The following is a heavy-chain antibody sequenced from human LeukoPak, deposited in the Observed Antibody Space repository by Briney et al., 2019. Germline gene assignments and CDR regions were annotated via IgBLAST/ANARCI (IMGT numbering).Heavy chain of an antibody. J-gene: IGHJ6*02. CDR3: AKVGDDSSGYFPFELYGMDV. D-gene: IGHD3-22*01. Sequence: GRSLRLSCAASGFTFSSYGMHWVRQAPGKGLEWVAVISYDGSNKYYADSVRGRFTISRDNSKNTLYLQMNSLRAEDTAVYYCAKVGDDSSGYFPFELYGMDVWGQGTTGTVSS. V-gene: IGHV3-30*18. CDR1: GFTFSSYG. CDR2: ISYDGSNK.